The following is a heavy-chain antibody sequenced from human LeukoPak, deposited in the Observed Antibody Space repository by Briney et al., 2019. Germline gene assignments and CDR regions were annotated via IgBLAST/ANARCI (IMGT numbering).Heavy chain of an antibody. CDR1: GGTFSSYA. J-gene: IGHJ3*02. D-gene: IGHD6-6*01. V-gene: IGHV1-69*05. Sequence: GSSVKVSCKASGGTFSSYAISWVRQAPGQGLEWMGGIIPIFGTANYAQKFQGRDTITTDESTSTAYMELSSLRSEDTAVYYCARDIKQLRAFDIWGQGTMVTVSS. CDR3: ARDIKQLRAFDI. CDR2: IIPIFGTA.